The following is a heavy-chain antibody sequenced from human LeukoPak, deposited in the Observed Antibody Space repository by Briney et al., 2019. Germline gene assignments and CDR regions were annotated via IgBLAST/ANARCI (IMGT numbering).Heavy chain of an antibody. Sequence: ASVKVSCKASGYTFTSYYMHWVRQAPGQGLEWMGWINPNSGGTNYAQKFQGRVTMTRDTSISTAYMELSRLRSDDTAVYYCAIPDYDILTGYGSLDYWGQGTLVTVSS. D-gene: IGHD3-9*01. CDR2: INPNSGGT. CDR3: AIPDYDILTGYGSLDY. J-gene: IGHJ4*02. V-gene: IGHV1-2*02. CDR1: GYTFTSYY.